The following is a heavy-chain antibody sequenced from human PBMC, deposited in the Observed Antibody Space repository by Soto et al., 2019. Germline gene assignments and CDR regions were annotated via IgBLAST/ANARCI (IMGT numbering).Heavy chain of an antibody. Sequence: QITLKESGPTLVKPTQTLTLTCTVSGFSLTANGVAVGWIRQPPGKALEWLALLYWDDDRRYSPSLEARLTIKKDTSRNQVVLTMTNMDPVDTGTYWCAQHKQTGYRLFDYWGRGTLVTVAS. V-gene: IGHV2-5*02. D-gene: IGHD5-12*01. CDR2: LYWDDDR. CDR1: GFSLTANGVA. CDR3: AQHKQTGYRLFDY. J-gene: IGHJ4*02.